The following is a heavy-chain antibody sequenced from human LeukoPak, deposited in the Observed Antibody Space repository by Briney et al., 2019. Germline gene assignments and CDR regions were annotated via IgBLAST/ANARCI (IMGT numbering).Heavy chain of an antibody. CDR2: IYHSGST. V-gene: IGHV4-38-2*02. D-gene: IGHD5-24*01. J-gene: IGHJ4*02. CDR1: GYSISSGYY. CDR3: ARDHDGYNQLYDY. Sequence: KPSETLSLTCTVSGYSISSGYYWGWIRQPPGKGLEWIGSIYHSGSTYYNPSLKSRVTISVDTSKNQFSLKLSSVTAADTAVYYCARDHDGYNQLYDYWGQGTLVTVSS.